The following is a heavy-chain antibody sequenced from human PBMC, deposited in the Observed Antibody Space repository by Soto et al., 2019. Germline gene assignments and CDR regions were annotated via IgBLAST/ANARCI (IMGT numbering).Heavy chain of an antibody. CDR2: ISSSGSTI. Sequence: GGSLRLSCAASGFTFSIYEMNWVREAPGKGLEWVSYISSSGSTIYYADSVKGRLTISRDNAKNSLYLQMNSLRAEDTAVYYCARGFITMIVVVITPGAFDIWGQGTMVTVSS. CDR3: ARGFITMIVVVITPGAFDI. V-gene: IGHV3-48*03. J-gene: IGHJ3*02. CDR1: GFTFSIYE. D-gene: IGHD3-22*01.